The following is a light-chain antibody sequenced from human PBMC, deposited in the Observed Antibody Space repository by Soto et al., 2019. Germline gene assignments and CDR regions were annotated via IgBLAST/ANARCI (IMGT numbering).Light chain of an antibody. CDR1: QSVSSSY. Sequence: EIVLTQSPGTLSLSPGERATLSCRASQSVSSSYLAWYQQKPGQAPRLLIHGASSRATGIPDRFSGSGSGTDFTLTISRLEPEDFAVYYCQQYGSSPRTFGQGTKVE. J-gene: IGKJ1*01. V-gene: IGKV3-20*01. CDR3: QQYGSSPRT. CDR2: GAS.